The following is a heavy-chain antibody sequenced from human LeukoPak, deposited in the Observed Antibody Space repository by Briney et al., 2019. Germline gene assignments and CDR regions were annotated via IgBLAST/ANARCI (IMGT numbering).Heavy chain of an antibody. J-gene: IGHJ4*02. CDR2: IYYSGST. V-gene: IGHV4-39*01. CDR1: GGSISSSSYY. CDR3: ARLDIVATMGIDY. Sequence: PSETLSLTCTVSGGSISSSSYYWGWIRQPPGKGLEWIGSIYYSGSTYYNPSLKSRVTISVDTSKNQFSLKLSSVTAADTAVYYCARLDIVATMGIDYWGQGTLVTVPS. D-gene: IGHD5-12*01.